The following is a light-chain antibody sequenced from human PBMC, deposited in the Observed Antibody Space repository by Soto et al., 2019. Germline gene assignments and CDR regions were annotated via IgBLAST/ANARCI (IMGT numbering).Light chain of an antibody. Sequence: DIQMTQSPSSLSASVGDRVIITCQASQDISNYLNWYQKKPGKAPKLLIYDVFNLEAGVPSRFSGSGSGTDFTLNISSLQPVDIATYYCQQYDNLFFSFGGGTRVEIK. CDR3: QQYDNLFFS. CDR1: QDISNY. CDR2: DVF. J-gene: IGKJ4*01. V-gene: IGKV1-33*01.